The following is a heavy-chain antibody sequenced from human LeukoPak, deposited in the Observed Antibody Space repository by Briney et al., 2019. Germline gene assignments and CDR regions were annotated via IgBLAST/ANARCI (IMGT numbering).Heavy chain of an antibody. J-gene: IGHJ4*02. Sequence: GGSLKLSCAASEFSVGSNYMTWVRQAPGKGLEWVSLIYSGGSTYYADSVKGRFTISRDNSKNTLYLQMNSLRAEDTAVYYCARAGVVTGLFDYWGQGTLVTVSS. CDR1: EFSVGSNY. D-gene: IGHD3-22*01. V-gene: IGHV3-66*01. CDR3: ARAGVVTGLFDY. CDR2: IYSGGST.